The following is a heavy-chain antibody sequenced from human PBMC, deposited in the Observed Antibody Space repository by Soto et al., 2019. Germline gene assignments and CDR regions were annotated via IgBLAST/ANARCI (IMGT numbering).Heavy chain of an antibody. CDR3: ARGRYDFWSGYLYNWFDP. D-gene: IGHD3-3*01. V-gene: IGHV4-34*01. Sequence: QVQLQQWGAGLLKPSETLSLTCAVYGGSFSGYYWSWIRQPPGKGLERIGEVNHSGTTNYNQSLMRRVTLSVDTSKSQFSLKLSSVTAADTAVYYCARGRYDFWSGYLYNWFDPWGQGTLVTVFS. CDR2: VNHSGTT. J-gene: IGHJ5*02. CDR1: GGSFSGYY.